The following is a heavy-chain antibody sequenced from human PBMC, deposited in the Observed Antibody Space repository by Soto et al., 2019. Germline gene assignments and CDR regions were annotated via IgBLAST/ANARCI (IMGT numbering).Heavy chain of an antibody. V-gene: IGHV4-39*01. D-gene: IGHD5-18*01. CDR1: GGSISSSSYY. CDR2: IYYSGST. Sequence: SETLSLTCTVSGGSISSSSYYWGWIRQPPGKGLEWIGSIYYSGSTYYNPSLKSRVTISVDTSKNQFSLKLSSVTAADTAVYYCARHAESAMTPGWFDPWGQGTLVTVS. CDR3: ARHAESAMTPGWFDP. J-gene: IGHJ5*02.